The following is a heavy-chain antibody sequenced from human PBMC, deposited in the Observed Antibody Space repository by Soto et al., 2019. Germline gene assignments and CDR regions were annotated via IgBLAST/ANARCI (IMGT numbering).Heavy chain of an antibody. Sequence: EVQLLESGGGLVQPGGSLRLSCAASGFTFSTYAMSWVRQAPGKGLEWVSAVSGSGASTYNADSVKGRFTISRDNSKNTLYLHMNSRRAEDTAVYYCAKGVYYDTSGYLYFDHWGQGTLVTVSS. V-gene: IGHV3-23*01. CDR1: GFTFSTYA. J-gene: IGHJ4*02. D-gene: IGHD3-22*01. CDR2: VSGSGAST. CDR3: AKGVYYDTSGYLYFDH.